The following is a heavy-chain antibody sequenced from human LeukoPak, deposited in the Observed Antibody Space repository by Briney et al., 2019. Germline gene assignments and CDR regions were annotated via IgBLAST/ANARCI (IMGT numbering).Heavy chain of an antibody. CDR1: GFTFSSFT. J-gene: IGHJ5*02. Sequence: GGSLRLSCAASGFTFSSFTMTWVRQAPGKGLEWVSAIGGRGGSTYYADSLEGRFTIARDNSKDMVYLQMNSLKVEDTAIYYCGKEGGAWGQGAKVTVSS. V-gene: IGHV3-23*01. CDR3: GKEGGA. CDR2: IGGRGGST. D-gene: IGHD3-16*01.